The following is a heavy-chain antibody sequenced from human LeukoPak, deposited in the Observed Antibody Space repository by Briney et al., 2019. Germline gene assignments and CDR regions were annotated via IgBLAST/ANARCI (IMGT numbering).Heavy chain of an antibody. CDR1: GFTFSSYS. J-gene: IGHJ3*02. Sequence: GGSLGLSCVVSGFTFSSYSMNWVRQAPGTGLEWVSYISSSNSYIYYADSVKGRFTISRDNAKNSLYLQMNSLRAEDTAVYYCARGREWLRLDGAFDIWGQGTVVTVSS. D-gene: IGHD5-12*01. V-gene: IGHV3-21*01. CDR3: ARGREWLRLDGAFDI. CDR2: ISSSNSYI.